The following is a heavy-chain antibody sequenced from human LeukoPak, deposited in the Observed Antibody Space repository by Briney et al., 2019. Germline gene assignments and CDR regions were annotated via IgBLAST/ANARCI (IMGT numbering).Heavy chain of an antibody. D-gene: IGHD2-15*01. V-gene: IGHV3-7*01. J-gene: IGHJ4*02. CDR3: AREDGYCSGGNCYSYFDS. CDR2: ITHDGSEK. Sequence: GGSLRLSCAVSGFIFTNYFMSWVRQAPGKGLEWVASITHDGSEKYYVDSVRGRFTISRDNTMNSLYLQMYSLRAEDTAVYFCAREDGYCSGGNCYSYFDSWGQGTLVTVSS. CDR1: GFIFTNYF.